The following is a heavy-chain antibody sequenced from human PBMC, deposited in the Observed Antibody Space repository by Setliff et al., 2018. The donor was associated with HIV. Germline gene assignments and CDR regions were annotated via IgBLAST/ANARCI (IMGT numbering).Heavy chain of an antibody. CDR3: ARVQTVIPPSFDH. CDR1: GDTFDAKY. J-gene: IGHJ4*02. Sequence: ASVKVSCKTSGDTFDAKYIHWVRQAPGQGLEWLGTLNPNGGSTTYAQKFQGRVTMTRDTSTSTVYMELRSLRSEDTAVYYCARVQTVIPPSFDHWGQGTLVTVSS. D-gene: IGHD3-16*02. CDR2: LNPNGGST. V-gene: IGHV1-46*02.